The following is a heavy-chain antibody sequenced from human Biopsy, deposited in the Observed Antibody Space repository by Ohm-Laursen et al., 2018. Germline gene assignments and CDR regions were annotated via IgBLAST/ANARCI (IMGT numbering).Heavy chain of an antibody. D-gene: IGHD2/OR15-2a*01. CDR3: ARGMRTTGWPYFDY. CDR1: GGSISGSS. J-gene: IGHJ4*02. Sequence: SETLSLTCTVSGGSISGSSWSWIRQAPGKGLEWIGYISYSRDTNYNPSLRSRVTMSVDTSKNQFSLRLNSVTVADTAVYYCARGMRTTGWPYFDYWGQGILVTVSS. V-gene: IGHV4-59*01. CDR2: ISYSRDT.